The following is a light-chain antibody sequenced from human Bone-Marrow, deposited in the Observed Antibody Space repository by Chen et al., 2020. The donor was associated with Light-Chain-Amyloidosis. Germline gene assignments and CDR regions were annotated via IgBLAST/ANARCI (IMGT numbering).Light chain of an antibody. CDR2: KNN. Sequence: QSVLTQPPSASGTPGQRVTISCSGGSSNIGSNYVYWYQQLPGTAPQLLIYKNNQRPSGVTDRFSGSKSGTSASLAISGVRSEDEADYHCAAWDDTLSGPVFGGGTKVTVL. CDR1: SSNIGSNY. CDR3: AAWDDTLSGPV. J-gene: IGLJ3*02. V-gene: IGLV1-47*01.